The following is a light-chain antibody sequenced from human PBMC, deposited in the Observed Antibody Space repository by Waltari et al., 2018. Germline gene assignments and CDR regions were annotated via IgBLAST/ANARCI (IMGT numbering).Light chain of an antibody. CDR3: CSYALRSVV. V-gene: IGLV2-23*01. J-gene: IGLJ2*01. Sequence: QSALTQSASVSGSPGQSITISCTGSSSDFGTYNLVSWYQQYPGKAPKVMIYEGSKRPSGVSSRFSASKSGNTASLTISVLHAEDEADYYCCSYALRSVVFGGGTKVTVL. CDR1: SSDFGTYNL. CDR2: EGS.